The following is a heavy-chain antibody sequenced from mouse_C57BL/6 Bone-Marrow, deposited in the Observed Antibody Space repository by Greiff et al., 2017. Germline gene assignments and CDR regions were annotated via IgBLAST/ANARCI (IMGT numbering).Heavy chain of an antibody. CDR3: SRSGDGYYCY. V-gene: IGHV1-50*01. D-gene: IGHD2-3*01. CDR1: GYTFTRYW. Sequence: QVQLQQPGAELVKPGASVKLSCKASGYTFTRYWMQWVKRRPGQGLGWIGEIDPSDSYTNYNQKLKGKATLTVDTSASPAYMQLSSLTSEYSAVYYCSRSGDGYYCYWGQGTTLTVSS. CDR2: IDPSDSYT. J-gene: IGHJ2*01.